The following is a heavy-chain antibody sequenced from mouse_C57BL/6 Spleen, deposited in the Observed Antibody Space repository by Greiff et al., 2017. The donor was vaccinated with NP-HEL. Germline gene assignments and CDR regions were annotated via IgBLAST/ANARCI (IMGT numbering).Heavy chain of an antibody. CDR2: ISSGSSTI. Sequence: EVKLVESGGGLVKPGGSLKLSCAASGFTFSDYGMHWVRQAPEKGLEWVAYISSGSSTIYYADIVKGRFTISRDTAKNTLFLQMTSLRSEDTAIDYCARWYFDVWGTGTTGTVSS. CDR1: GFTFSDYG. CDR3: ARWYFDV. J-gene: IGHJ1*03. V-gene: IGHV5-17*01.